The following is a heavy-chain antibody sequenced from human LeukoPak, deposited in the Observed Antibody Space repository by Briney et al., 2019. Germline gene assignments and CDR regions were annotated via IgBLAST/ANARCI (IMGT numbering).Heavy chain of an antibody. CDR3: ARRIAGWSGPMGSSYYYMDV. J-gene: IGHJ6*03. V-gene: IGHV3-23*01. CDR2: ISGSGGST. CDR1: GFTFSSYA. D-gene: IGHD3-3*01. Sequence: GGPLRLSCAASGFTFSSYAMSWVRQAPGKGLEWVSAISGSGGSTYYADSVKGRFAISRDNSKNTLYLQMNSLRAEDTAVYYCARRIAGWSGPMGSSYYYMDVWGKGTTVTVSS.